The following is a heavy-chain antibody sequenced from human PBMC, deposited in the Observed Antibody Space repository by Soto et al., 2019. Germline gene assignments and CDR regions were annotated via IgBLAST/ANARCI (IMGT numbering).Heavy chain of an antibody. J-gene: IGHJ6*02. V-gene: IGHV3-23*01. Sequence: EVQLLESGGGLVQPGGSLRLSCAASGFTFSSYAMSWVRQAPGKGLEWVSAISGSGGSTYYADSVKGRFTISRDNSKNTLYLQMNSLRAEDTAVYYCATSSEYSSSLGGEGWGFYYYYGMDVWGQGTTVTVSS. CDR2: ISGSGGST. D-gene: IGHD6-6*01. CDR1: GFTFSSYA. CDR3: ATSSEYSSSLGGEGWGFYYYYGMDV.